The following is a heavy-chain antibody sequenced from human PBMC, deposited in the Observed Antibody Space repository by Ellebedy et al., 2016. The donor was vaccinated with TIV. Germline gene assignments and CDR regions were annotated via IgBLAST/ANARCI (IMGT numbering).Heavy chain of an antibody. CDR1: GFTFSGYG. CDR3: VITGTSGWLRGY. V-gene: IGHV3-23*01. Sequence: GESLKISXAASGFTFSGYGMSWVRQAPGKGLEWVSAISGSGGSTYYADSVEGRFTISRDNYKNTLYVQMNSLRVDDTAVYYCVITGTSGWLRGYWGQGTLVTVSS. CDR2: ISGSGGST. D-gene: IGHD6-19*01. J-gene: IGHJ4*02.